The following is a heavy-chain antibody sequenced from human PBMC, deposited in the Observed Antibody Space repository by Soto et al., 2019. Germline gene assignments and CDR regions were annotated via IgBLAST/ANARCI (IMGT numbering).Heavy chain of an antibody. J-gene: IGHJ4*02. CDR1: GFIFSDHY. Sequence: EVQLVESGGGLVQPGGSLRLSCAASGFIFSDHYIDWVRQAPGKGLEWLGRIRKKANGYTTDYAASVKGRFTISRDDSKNSLYVQMNNLKTEDTAMYYGVIVDERYYFDSWGQGTLVTVAS. D-gene: IGHD6-6*01. V-gene: IGHV3-72*01. CDR3: VIVDERYYFDS. CDR2: IRKKANGYTT.